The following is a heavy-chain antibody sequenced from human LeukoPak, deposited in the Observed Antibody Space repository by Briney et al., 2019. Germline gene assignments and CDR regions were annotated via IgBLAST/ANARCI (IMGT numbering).Heavy chain of an antibody. D-gene: IGHD3-3*01. CDR1: GFTFSSYW. J-gene: IGHJ6*02. CDR2: IKQDGSEK. CDR3: ARDPGYYDFWSGSAPYYYYYGMDV. V-gene: IGHV3-7*03. Sequence: GGSLRLSCAASGFTFSSYWMSWVRQAPGKGLEWAANIKQDGSEKYYVDSVKGRFTISRDNAKNSLYLQMNSLRAEDTAVYYCARDPGYYDFWSGSAPYYYYYGMDVWGQGTTVTVSS.